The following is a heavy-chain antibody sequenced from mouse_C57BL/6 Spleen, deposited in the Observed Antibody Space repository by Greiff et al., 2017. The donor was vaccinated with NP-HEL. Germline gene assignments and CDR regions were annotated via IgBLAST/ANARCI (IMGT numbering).Heavy chain of an antibody. V-gene: IGHV5-4*01. CDR2: ISDGGSYT. Sequence: EVMLVESGGGLVKPGGSLKLSCAASGFTFSSYAMSWVRQTPEKRLEWVATISDGGSYTYYPDNVKGRFTISRDNAKNNLYLQMSHLKSEDTAMYYCARDGYDESFAYWGQGTLVTVSA. CDR1: GFTFSSYA. D-gene: IGHD2-2*01. CDR3: ARDGYDESFAY. J-gene: IGHJ3*01.